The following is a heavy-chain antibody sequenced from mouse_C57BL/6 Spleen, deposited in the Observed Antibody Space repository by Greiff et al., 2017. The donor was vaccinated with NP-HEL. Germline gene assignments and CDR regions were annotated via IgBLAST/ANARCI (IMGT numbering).Heavy chain of an antibody. CDR1: GYTFTSYW. Sequence: QVQLQQPGAELVKPGASVKLSCKASGYTFTSYWMHWVKQRPGQGLEWIGMIHPNSGSTNYNEKFKSKATLTVDKSSSTAYMQLSSLTSEDSAVYYCARDSYGSTSMDYWGQGTSVTVSS. CDR3: ARDSYGSTSMDY. J-gene: IGHJ4*01. V-gene: IGHV1-64*01. CDR2: IHPNSGST. D-gene: IGHD1-1*01.